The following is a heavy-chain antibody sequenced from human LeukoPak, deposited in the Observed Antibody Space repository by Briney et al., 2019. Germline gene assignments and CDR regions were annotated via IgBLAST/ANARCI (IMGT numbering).Heavy chain of an antibody. CDR1: GLTFSSYS. V-gene: IGHV3-48*04. Sequence: PGESPRLSCAASGLTFSSYSMNWVRQAPGKGLEWVSYISSSSSTIYYADSVKGRFTISRDNAKNSLYLQLNSLRAEDTAVYYFARGGAYYYDYMDVWGKGTTVTVSS. D-gene: IGHD3-16*01. CDR2: ISSSSSTI. CDR3: ARGGAYYYDYMDV. J-gene: IGHJ6*03.